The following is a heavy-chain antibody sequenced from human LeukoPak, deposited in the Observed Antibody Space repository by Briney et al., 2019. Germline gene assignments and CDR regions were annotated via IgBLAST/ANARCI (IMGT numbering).Heavy chain of an antibody. Sequence: GASVKVSCKASGYTFTSYYMHWVRQAPGQGLEWMGIINPSGGSTSYAQKFQGRVTMTRDTSTSTVYMELSSLRSEDTAVYYCARGSFGLQYYYYYGMDVWGQGTTVTVSS. CDR1: GYTFTSYY. V-gene: IGHV1-46*01. CDR2: INPSGGST. D-gene: IGHD3-10*01. CDR3: ARGSFGLQYYYYYGMDV. J-gene: IGHJ6*02.